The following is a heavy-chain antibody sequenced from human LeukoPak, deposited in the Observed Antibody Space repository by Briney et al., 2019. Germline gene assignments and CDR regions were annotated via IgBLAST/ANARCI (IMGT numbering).Heavy chain of an antibody. Sequence: PSETLSLTCVVYGASFSDYYWTWIRQPPGKGLEWIGEINHSGGTNYNPSLKSRVTISVRTSKNQFSLKLSSVTAADTAVYYCARRVLFQRYDRSGDDDFDMWGQGTMVTVSS. J-gene: IGHJ3*02. CDR2: INHSGGT. V-gene: IGHV4-34*01. CDR3: ARRVLFQRYDRSGDDDFDM. D-gene: IGHD3-22*01. CDR1: GASFSDYY.